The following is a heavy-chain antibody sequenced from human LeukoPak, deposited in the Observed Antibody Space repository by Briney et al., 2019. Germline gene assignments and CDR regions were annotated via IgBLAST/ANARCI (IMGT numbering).Heavy chain of an antibody. V-gene: IGHV3-7*01. CDR1: GFTFSSYW. CDR2: IKQDGSEK. Sequence: QSGGSLRLSCAASGFTFSSYWMSWVRQAPGKGLEWVANIKQDGSEKYYVDSVKGRFTISRDNAKNSLYLQMNSLRAEDTAVYYCARGPSSAFHYYYYMDVWGKGTTVTISS. CDR3: ARGPSSAFHYYYYMDV. J-gene: IGHJ6*03.